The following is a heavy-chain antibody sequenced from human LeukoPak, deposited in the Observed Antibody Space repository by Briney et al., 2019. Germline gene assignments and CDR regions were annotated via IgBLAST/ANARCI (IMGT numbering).Heavy chain of an antibody. Sequence: GGSLRLSFAASGFTFSSYWMHWVRQAPGKGLVWVSRINSDGSSTSYADSVKGRFTISRDNAKNTLYLQMNSLRAEDTAVYYCARVGSYGSPSDYWGQGTLVTVSS. CDR2: INSDGSST. CDR3: ARVGSYGSPSDY. V-gene: IGHV3-74*01. D-gene: IGHD3-16*01. CDR1: GFTFSSYW. J-gene: IGHJ4*02.